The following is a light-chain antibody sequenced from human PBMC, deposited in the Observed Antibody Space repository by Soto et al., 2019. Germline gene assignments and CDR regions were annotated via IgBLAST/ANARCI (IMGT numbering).Light chain of an antibody. CDR2: GAS. V-gene: IGKV3-20*01. CDR3: QQYDSSEYT. J-gene: IGKJ2*01. CDR1: QSVSSSH. Sequence: EVVLSQSPGTLSLSPGERATLSCRASQSVSSSHLAWYQQKPGQAPRLLIYGASSRAAGIPDRFSGRGSGTDFTLTISRLEPGDFAVYYCQQYDSSEYTFGQGTKVEVK.